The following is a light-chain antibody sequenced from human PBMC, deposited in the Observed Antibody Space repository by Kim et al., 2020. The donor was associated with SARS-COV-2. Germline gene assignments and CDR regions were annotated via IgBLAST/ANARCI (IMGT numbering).Light chain of an antibody. Sequence: ASVGEAVPTTCRASQDLGNNLAWYQQRPGKPPKLLIFAASTLHSGVPSRFSGVTSGTEFTLIISSLQPEDVATYFCQKYNSAPITFGQGTRLEIK. CDR1: QDLGNN. CDR2: AAS. V-gene: IGKV1-27*01. CDR3: QKYNSAPIT. J-gene: IGKJ5*01.